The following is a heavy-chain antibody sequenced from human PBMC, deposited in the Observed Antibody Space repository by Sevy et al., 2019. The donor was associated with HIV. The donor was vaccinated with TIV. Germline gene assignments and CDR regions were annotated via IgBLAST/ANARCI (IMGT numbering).Heavy chain of an antibody. CDR1: GYTFTSYG. V-gene: IGHV1-18*01. Sequence: ASVKVSCKASGYTFTSYGISWVRQAPGQGLEWMGWISAYNGNTNYEQKLQGRVTMTTDTSTSTAYVELRSLRSDDTAIYYCARDLGGYGGNSIDCWGQRTLVTVSS. J-gene: IGHJ4*02. D-gene: IGHD2-21*02. CDR3: ARDLGGYGGNSIDC. CDR2: ISAYNGNT.